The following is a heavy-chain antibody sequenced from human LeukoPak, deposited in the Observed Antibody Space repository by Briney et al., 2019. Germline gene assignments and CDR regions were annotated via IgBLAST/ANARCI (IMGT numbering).Heavy chain of an antibody. V-gene: IGHV3-23*01. CDR2: ISGSGGST. D-gene: IGHD5-24*01. J-gene: IGHJ3*02. CDR1: GFTFTNYA. Sequence: PGGFLRLSCAASGFTFTNYAMHWVRQAPGKGLEWVSAISGSGGSTYYADSVKGRFTISRDNSKNTLYLQMNSLRAEDTAVYYCAKDVEMATPGAFDIWGQGTMVTVSS. CDR3: AKDVEMATPGAFDI.